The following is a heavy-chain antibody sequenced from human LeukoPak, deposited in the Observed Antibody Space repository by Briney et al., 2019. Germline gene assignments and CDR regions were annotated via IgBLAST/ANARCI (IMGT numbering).Heavy chain of an antibody. D-gene: IGHD4-17*01. CDR2: ISYDGSNK. CDR1: GFTFSSYG. V-gene: IGHV3-30*18. J-gene: IGHJ4*02. Sequence: PGGSLRLSCAASGFTFSSYGMHWVRQAPGKGLEWVAVISYDGSNKYYADSVKGRFTISRDNSKNTLYLQMNSLRAEDTAVYYCAKDRGATVTTGLDYWGQGTLVTVSS. CDR3: AKDRGATVTTGLDY.